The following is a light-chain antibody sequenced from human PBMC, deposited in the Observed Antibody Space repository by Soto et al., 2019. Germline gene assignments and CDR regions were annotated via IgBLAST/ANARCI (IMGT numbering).Light chain of an antibody. CDR1: QSVSSN. Sequence: EIVMTQSPATLPVSPGEGATLSCRTSQSVSSNVAWYQQRPGQAPRLLIYGASTRATGISDRFSGSGSGTEFTLTISSLQSEDFAVYFCQQYNTRPPPSFGPGTKVDIK. CDR2: GAS. V-gene: IGKV3-15*01. J-gene: IGKJ3*01. CDR3: QQYNTRPPPS.